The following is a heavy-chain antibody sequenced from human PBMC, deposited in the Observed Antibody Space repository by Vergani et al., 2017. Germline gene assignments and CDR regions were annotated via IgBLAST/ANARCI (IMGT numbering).Heavy chain of an antibody. J-gene: IGHJ4*02. CDR2: INPSGGST. Sequence: QVLLVQSGAEVKKPGASVRVSCKTSGYTFTNNYIHWVRQAPGQGLEWMGIINPSGGSTTYAQQSQGRLTMTRDTSTSTVYMDLSNLRSEDTAVYYCARPHGDILPPDPRRLDYWGQGTLVTVSS. CDR3: ARPHGDILPPDPRRLDY. CDR1: GYTFTNNY. V-gene: IGHV1-46*03.